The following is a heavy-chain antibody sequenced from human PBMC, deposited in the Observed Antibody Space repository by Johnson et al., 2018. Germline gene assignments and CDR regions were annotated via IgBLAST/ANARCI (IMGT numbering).Heavy chain of an antibody. V-gene: IGHV3-66*02. CDR3: AKDPCVTTYYYYYYMDG. Sequence: VQLVESGGGLVQPGGSLRLSCAASGFTVSSNYMSWVRQAPRKGLEWVSIIYRGGSTYYADSVKGRFTISRDNSKNTLYLQMNSLRGEDKAGYDCAKDPCVTTYYYYYYMDGWGKGTTVTVSS. CDR1: GFTVSSNY. CDR2: IYRGGST. J-gene: IGHJ6*03. D-gene: IGHD4-17*01.